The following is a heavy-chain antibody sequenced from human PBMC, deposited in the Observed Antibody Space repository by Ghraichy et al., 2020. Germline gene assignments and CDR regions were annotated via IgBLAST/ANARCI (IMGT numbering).Heavy chain of an antibody. CDR1: GFTFSSYW. CDR3: ARDKAAAGTRNAFDI. Sequence: GGSLRLSCAASGFTFSSYWMHWVRQAPGKGLVWVSRINSDGSTTSYADSVKGRFTISRDNANNTLYLQMNSLRTEDTAVYYCARDKAAAGTRNAFDIWGQGTTVTVSS. CDR2: INSDGSTT. V-gene: IGHV3-74*01. J-gene: IGHJ3*02. D-gene: IGHD6-13*01.